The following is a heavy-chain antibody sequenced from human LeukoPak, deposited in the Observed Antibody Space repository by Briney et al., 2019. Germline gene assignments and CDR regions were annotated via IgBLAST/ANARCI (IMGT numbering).Heavy chain of an antibody. Sequence: AGGSLRLSCAASGFTFGSYAMSWVRQAPGRGLEWVSAISGSGGSTYYADSVKGRVTISRDNSKNTLYLQMNSLRAEDTAVYYCATTVTHRTFDYWGQGTLVTVSS. CDR3: ATTVTHRTFDY. V-gene: IGHV3-23*01. CDR2: ISGSGGST. J-gene: IGHJ4*02. CDR1: GFTFGSYA. D-gene: IGHD4-11*01.